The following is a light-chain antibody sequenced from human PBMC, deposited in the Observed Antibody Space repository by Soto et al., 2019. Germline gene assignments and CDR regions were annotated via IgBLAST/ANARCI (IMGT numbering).Light chain of an antibody. CDR3: QQYGSPGT. Sequence: EIVLTQSPRTLSLSPGSRPTLSCRASQSVSNNYLAWYQQKPCQAPRLLIYGASNRATGIPDRLSGSASGTDFTLTISRMPPEDSAVYYCQQYGSPGTFGHGTQVDIK. CDR2: GAS. J-gene: IGKJ1*01. CDR1: QSVSNNY. V-gene: IGKV3-20*01.